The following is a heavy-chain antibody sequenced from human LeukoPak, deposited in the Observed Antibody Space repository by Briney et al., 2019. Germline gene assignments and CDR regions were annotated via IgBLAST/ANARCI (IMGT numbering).Heavy chain of an antibody. D-gene: IGHD6-6*01. CDR1: GGSISSGGYY. CDR3: ARDWLAARPGWFDP. CDR2: IYYSGST. V-gene: IGHV4-31*03. Sequence: SETLSLTCTVSGGSISSGGYYWSWIRQHPGKGLEWIGYIYYSGSTYYNPSLKSRVTMSVDTSKNQFSLKLSSVTAADTAVYYCARDWLAARPGWFDPWGQGTLVTVSS. J-gene: IGHJ5*02.